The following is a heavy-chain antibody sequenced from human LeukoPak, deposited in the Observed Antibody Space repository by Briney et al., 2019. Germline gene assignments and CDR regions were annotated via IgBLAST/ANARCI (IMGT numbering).Heavy chain of an antibody. CDR3: TRDALYGDPSYYYMDV. Sequence: GGSLRLSCAASGFTFNGFWMSWVRQAPGKGLEWVANIKQDGSDIYYLGSVRGRFTISRDNAMNSLYLQMNSLRAEDTAVYYCTRDALYGDPSYYYMDVWGQGTMVTVSS. V-gene: IGHV3-7*01. CDR1: GFTFNGFW. J-gene: IGHJ6*03. CDR2: IKQDGSDI. D-gene: IGHD4-17*01.